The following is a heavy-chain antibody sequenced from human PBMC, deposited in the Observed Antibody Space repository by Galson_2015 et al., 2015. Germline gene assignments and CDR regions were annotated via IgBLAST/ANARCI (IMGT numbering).Heavy chain of an antibody. CDR1: GFIFSSYG. CDR3: ARESVSKFDY. J-gene: IGHJ4*02. D-gene: IGHD5/OR15-5a*01. Sequence: SLRLSCAASGFIFSSYGMHWLRQAPGKGLEWVAVIWYDGSNKYYADSVKGRFTISRDNSKNALYLRMNSLRAEDTAVYYCARESVSKFDYWGQGTLVTVSS. CDR2: IWYDGSNK. V-gene: IGHV3-33*01.